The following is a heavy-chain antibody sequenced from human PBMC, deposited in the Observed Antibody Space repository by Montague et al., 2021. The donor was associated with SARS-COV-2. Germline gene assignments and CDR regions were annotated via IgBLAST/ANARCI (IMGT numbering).Heavy chain of an antibody. Sequence: SETLSLTCTVSGGSITNYYWTWIRQPPGRGLEWIGYIYYSATTNYNPSLKSRVTMSIDTSKNQFSLSLSSVTAADSAVYYCARLRRGTYYVSFDPWGQGTLVSVPS. D-gene: IGHD1-26*01. CDR1: GGSITNYY. CDR2: IYYSATT. V-gene: IGHV4-59*12. J-gene: IGHJ5*02. CDR3: ARLRRGTYYVSFDP.